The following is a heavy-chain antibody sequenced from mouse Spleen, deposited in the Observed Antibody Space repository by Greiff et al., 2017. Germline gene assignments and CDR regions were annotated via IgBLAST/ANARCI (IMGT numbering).Heavy chain of an antibody. V-gene: IGHV1-50*01. J-gene: IGHJ2*01. CDR2: IDPSDSYT. D-gene: IGHD2-12*01. CDR3: ARFYYSYYSYDVTPHYFDY. Sequence: QVQLQQPGAELVKPGASVKLSCKASGYTFTSYWMQWVKQRPGQGLEWIGEIDPSDSYTNYNQKFKGKATLTVDTSSSTAYMQLSSLTSEDSAVYYCARFYYSYYSYDVTPHYFDYWGQGTTLTVSS. CDR1: GYTFTSYW.